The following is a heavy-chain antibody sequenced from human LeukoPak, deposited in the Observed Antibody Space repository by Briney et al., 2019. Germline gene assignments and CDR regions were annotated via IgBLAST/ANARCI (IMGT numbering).Heavy chain of an antibody. Sequence: ASVKVSCKASGYTFTGYFMHWVRQAPGQGLEWMGWINPNSGGTNYAQKFQGRVTMTGDTSISTAYMDLSSLRSEDTAVYYCARDYGAKRVFDYWGQGTLVTVSS. CDR3: ARDYGAKRVFDY. CDR1: GYTFTGYF. D-gene: IGHD4-23*01. J-gene: IGHJ4*02. V-gene: IGHV1-2*02. CDR2: INPNSGGT.